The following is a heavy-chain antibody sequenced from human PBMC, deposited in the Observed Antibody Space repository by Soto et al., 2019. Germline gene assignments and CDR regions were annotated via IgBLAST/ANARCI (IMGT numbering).Heavy chain of an antibody. CDR2: INHSGST. Sequence: SETLSLTCAVYGGSFSGYYWSWIRQPPGKGLEWIGEINHSGSTNYNPSLKSRVTISVDTPKNQFSLKLSSVTAADTAVYYCARCRDYYVSGSYYNVHSWFDPCDQGPLVTVAS. J-gene: IGHJ5*02. D-gene: IGHD3-10*01. CDR3: ARCRDYYVSGSYYNVHSWFDP. CDR1: GGSFSGYY. V-gene: IGHV4-34*01.